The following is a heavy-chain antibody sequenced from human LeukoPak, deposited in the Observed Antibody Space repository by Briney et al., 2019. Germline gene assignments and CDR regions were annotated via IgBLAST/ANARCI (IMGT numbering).Heavy chain of an antibody. CDR1: GFTFSSYG. CDR3: AKDLTIFGVEALDI. Sequence: PGGSLRLSCAASGFTFSSYGMHWVRQAPGKGLEWVAFIRYDGSNKYYADSVKGRFTISRDNSKNTLYLQMNSLRAEDTAVYYCAKDLTIFGVEALDIWGQGTMVTVSS. V-gene: IGHV3-30*02. J-gene: IGHJ3*02. D-gene: IGHD3-3*01. CDR2: IRYDGSNK.